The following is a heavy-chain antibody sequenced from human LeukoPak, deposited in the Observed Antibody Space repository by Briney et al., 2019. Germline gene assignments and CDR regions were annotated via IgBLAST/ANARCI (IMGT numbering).Heavy chain of an antibody. Sequence: ASVKVSCKASAYTFTSYGISWVRQAPGQGLEWMGWISAYNGNTNYAQKLQGRVTMTTDTSTSTAYMELRSLRSDDTAVYYCARVPGYCSSTSCYFHSSYYYYYYMDVWGKGTTVTVSS. CDR1: AYTFTSYG. J-gene: IGHJ6*03. CDR2: ISAYNGNT. D-gene: IGHD2-2*01. V-gene: IGHV1-18*01. CDR3: ARVPGYCSSTSCYFHSSYYYYYYMDV.